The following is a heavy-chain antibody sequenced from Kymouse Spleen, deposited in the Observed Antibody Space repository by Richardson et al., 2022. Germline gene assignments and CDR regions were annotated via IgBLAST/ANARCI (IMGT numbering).Heavy chain of an antibody. CDR3: ARFFWSGYYPYFDY. CDR2: IGTAGDT. Sequence: EVQLVESGGGLVQPGGSLRLSCAASGFTFSSYDMHWVRQATGKGLEWVSAIGTAGDTYYPGSVKGRFTISRENAKNSLYLQMNSLRAGDTAVYYCARFFWSGYYPYFDYWGQGTLVTVSS. J-gene: IGHJ4*02. V-gene: IGHV3-13*01. D-gene: IGHD3-3*01. CDR1: GFTFSSYD.